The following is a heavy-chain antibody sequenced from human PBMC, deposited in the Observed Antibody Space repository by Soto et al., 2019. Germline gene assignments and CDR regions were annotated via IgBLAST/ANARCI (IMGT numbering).Heavy chain of an antibody. CDR3: ARTGPDDSRGYSPPSGLDG. D-gene: IGHD3-22*01. Sequence: PGGSLRLSCAASGFSFSDYYMSWIRQAPGKGLDWVSYIDFRSNSIYYADSVKGRFTISRDNAKNSLYLQMNSLRAEDTAVYYCARTGPDDSRGYSPPSGLDGRGQRSAVTVSS. V-gene: IGHV3-11*04. CDR2: IDFRSNSI. CDR1: GFSFSDYY. J-gene: IGHJ6*02.